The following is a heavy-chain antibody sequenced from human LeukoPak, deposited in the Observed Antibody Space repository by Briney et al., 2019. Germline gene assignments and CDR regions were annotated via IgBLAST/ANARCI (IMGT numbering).Heavy chain of an antibody. D-gene: IGHD5-18*01. CDR1: GGSISSYY. V-gene: IGHV4-59*01. CDR3: ARAFSGQRGYSYGPDYFDY. CDR2: MYYSGST. Sequence: SETLSLTCTVSGGSISSYYWGWIRQPPGKGLEWIAYMYYSGSTNYNPSLKSRVTISLDTSKNQFSLKLSSVTVADTAVYYCARAFSGQRGYSYGPDYFDYWGQGTLVTVSS. J-gene: IGHJ4*02.